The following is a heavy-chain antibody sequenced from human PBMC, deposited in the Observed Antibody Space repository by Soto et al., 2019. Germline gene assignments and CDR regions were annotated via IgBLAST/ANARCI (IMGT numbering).Heavy chain of an antibody. CDR1: VRRFPSSC. CDR3: ARERITMVRARDYYYYGLDV. CDR2: IIPIFGTA. V-gene: IGHV1-69*13. Sequence: SVQVTCQDSVRRFPSSCLSCFPLEPYAALEWMGGIIPIFGTANYAQKFQGRVTITADESTSTAYMELSSLRSEDTAVYYCARERITMVRARDYYYYGLDVWGQATTV. J-gene: IGHJ6*02. D-gene: IGHD3-10*01.